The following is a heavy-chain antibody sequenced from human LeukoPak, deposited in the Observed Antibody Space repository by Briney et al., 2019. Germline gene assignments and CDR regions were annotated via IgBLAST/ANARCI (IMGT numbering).Heavy chain of an antibody. D-gene: IGHD3-22*01. J-gene: IGHJ4*02. Sequence: SVKVSCKASGGTFSSYAISWVRQAPGQGLEWMGRIIPILGIANYAQKFQGRVTITADESTSTAYMELSSLRSEDTAVYYCARVTGSDSSGLVDYWGQGTPVTVSS. V-gene: IGHV1-69*04. CDR2: IIPILGIA. CDR1: GGTFSSYA. CDR3: ARVTGSDSSGLVDY.